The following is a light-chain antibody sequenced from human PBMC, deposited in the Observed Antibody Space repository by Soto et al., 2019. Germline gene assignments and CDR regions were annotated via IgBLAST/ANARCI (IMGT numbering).Light chain of an antibody. Sequence: IVLTQSPDTLSFSPGERATLSCRASQSVGTRLAWYQHKTGQAPSLLMSGASSRATGIPDRFSGSGSGTDFTLTISSLEPEDFAVYYCQQRSNPITFGQGTRLEIK. CDR1: QSVGTR. CDR3: QQRSNPIT. J-gene: IGKJ5*01. CDR2: GAS. V-gene: IGKV3-11*01.